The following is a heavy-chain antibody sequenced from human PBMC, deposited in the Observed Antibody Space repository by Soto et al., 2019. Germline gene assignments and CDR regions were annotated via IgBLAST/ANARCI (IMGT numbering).Heavy chain of an antibody. Sequence: ASVKVSCKASGYTFTGYYMHWVRQAPGQGLEWMGWINPNSGGTNYAQKFQGRVTMTRDTSISTAYMELSRLRSADTAVYYCARDQSDILTGYYYYYGMDVWGQGTTVTVSS. J-gene: IGHJ6*02. CDR3: ARDQSDILTGYYYYYGMDV. V-gene: IGHV1-2*02. CDR1: GYTFTGYY. CDR2: INPNSGGT. D-gene: IGHD3-9*01.